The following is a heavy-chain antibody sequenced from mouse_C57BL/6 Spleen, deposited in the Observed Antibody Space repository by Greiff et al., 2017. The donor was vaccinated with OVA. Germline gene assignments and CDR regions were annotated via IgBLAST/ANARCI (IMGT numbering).Heavy chain of an antibody. J-gene: IGHJ1*03. CDR2: ISSGGSYP. V-gene: IGHV5-6*01. CDR1: GFTFSSYG. CDR3: ARHDGYFDV. Sequence: EVKLVESGGDLVKPGGSLKLSYAASGFTFSSYGMSWVRQTPDKRLEWVATISSGGSYPYYPDSVKGRFTISRDNAKNTLYLQMSSRKSEDTAMYYCARHDGYFDVWGTGTTVTVSS.